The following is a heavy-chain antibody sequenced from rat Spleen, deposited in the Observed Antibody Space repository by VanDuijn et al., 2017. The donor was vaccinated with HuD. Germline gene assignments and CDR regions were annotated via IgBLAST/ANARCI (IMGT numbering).Heavy chain of an antibody. CDR1: GFSLTSYH. D-gene: IGHD1-9*01. J-gene: IGHJ2*01. Sequence: QVQLKESGPGLVQPSQTLSLACTVSGFSLTSYHVHWVRQPSGKGLEWMGVIWTGGGTEYNSTLKSRLSISRDTSKSQDFLKMHSLQTEDTATYYWARDQTYYGYNSFDYWGQGVMVTVSS. V-gene: IGHV2-43*01. CDR3: ARDQTYYGYNSFDY. CDR2: IWTGGGT.